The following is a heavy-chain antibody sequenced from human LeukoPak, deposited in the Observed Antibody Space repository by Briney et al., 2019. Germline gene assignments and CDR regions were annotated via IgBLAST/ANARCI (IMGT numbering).Heavy chain of an antibody. D-gene: IGHD3-22*01. J-gene: IGHJ4*02. Sequence: PGRSLRLSCAASGFTFNTFAMSWVRQAPGKGLEWVSSLDGRGYSTYYEDSVKGRFTISRDNSKNTLSLQMNSLRAEDTAVYYCVREPYSDSSGSFDSWGQGTLVTVSS. V-gene: IGHV3-23*01. CDR1: GFTFNTFA. CDR3: VREPYSDSSGSFDS. CDR2: LDGRGYST.